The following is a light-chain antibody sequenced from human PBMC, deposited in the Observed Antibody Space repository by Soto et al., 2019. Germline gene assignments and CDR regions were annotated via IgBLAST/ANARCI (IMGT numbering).Light chain of an antibody. CDR1: SSDVGTYDF. J-gene: IGLJ1*01. CDR2: EVS. Sequence: QSVLTQPRSVSGSPGQSVTISCTGTSSDVGTYDFVSWYQQHPGKAPRLMIYEVSNRPSGVSNRFSGSKSGNTASLTISGLQPEDEADYYCSSYTSRSTLGVFGTGTKVTVL. V-gene: IGLV2-14*01. CDR3: SSYTSRSTLGV.